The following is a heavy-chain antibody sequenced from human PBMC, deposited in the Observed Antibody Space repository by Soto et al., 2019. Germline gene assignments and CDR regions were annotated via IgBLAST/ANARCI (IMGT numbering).Heavy chain of an antibody. J-gene: IGHJ4*02. CDR2: IKQDGSEK. CDR1: GFTFSSYW. CDR3: ARARARFWSGYYVVDY. Sequence: PGGSLRLSCAASGFTFSSYWMSWVRQAPGKGLEWVANIKQDGSEKYYVDSVKGRFTISRDNAKNSLYLQMNSLRAEDTAVYYCARARARFWSGYYVVDYWGQGTLVTVSS. V-gene: IGHV3-7*01. D-gene: IGHD3-3*01.